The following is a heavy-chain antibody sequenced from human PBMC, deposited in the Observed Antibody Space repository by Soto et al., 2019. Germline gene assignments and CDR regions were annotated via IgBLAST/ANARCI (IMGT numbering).Heavy chain of an antibody. D-gene: IGHD3-22*01. Sequence: GSLRLSCAASGFTVSSNYLTWVRQAPGKGLKWVSVLYPDGRAYYADSVKGRFSISTDNSKNSVYLQMNTLGAEDTAVYYCARGLGREYHDNRDYFHRAYWGKGTLVTISS. V-gene: IGHV3-53*01. CDR1: GFTVSSNY. CDR3: ARGLGREYHDNRDYFHRAY. CDR2: LYPDGRA. J-gene: IGHJ4*02.